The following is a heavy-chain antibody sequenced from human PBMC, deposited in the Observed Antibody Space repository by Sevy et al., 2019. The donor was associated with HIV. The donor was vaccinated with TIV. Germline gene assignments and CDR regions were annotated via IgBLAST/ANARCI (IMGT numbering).Heavy chain of an antibody. CDR3: ARESHQIVGATGPDY. CDR2: ISSSSSYI. V-gene: IGHV3-21*01. Sequence: GGSLRLSCAASGFTFSSYSMNWVRQAPGKGLEWVSSISSSSSYIYYADSVKGRFTISRDNAKNSLYLQMNSLRAEDTAVYYCARESHQIVGATGPDYWGQGTLVTVSS. D-gene: IGHD1-26*01. CDR1: GFTFSSYS. J-gene: IGHJ4*02.